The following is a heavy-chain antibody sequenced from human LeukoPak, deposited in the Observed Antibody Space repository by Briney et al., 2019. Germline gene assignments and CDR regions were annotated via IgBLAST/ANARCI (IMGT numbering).Heavy chain of an antibody. CDR3: ARGSGWTYYYYYYGMDV. V-gene: IGHV4-39*01. CDR1: GGSISSYY. Sequence: PSETLSLTCTVSGGSISSYYWSWIRQPPGKGLEWIGSIYYSGSTYYNPSLKSRVTISVDTSKNQFSLKLSSVTAADTAVYYCARGSGWTYYYYYYGMDVWGQGTTVTVSS. CDR2: IYYSGST. J-gene: IGHJ6*02. D-gene: IGHD6-19*01.